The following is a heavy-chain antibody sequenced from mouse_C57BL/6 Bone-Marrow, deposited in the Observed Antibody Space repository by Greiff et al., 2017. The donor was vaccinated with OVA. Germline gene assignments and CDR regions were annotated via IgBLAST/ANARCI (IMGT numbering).Heavy chain of an antibody. Sequence: EVQGVESGGGLVQPKGSLKLSCAASGFTFNTYAMHWVRQAPGKGLEWVARIRSKSSNYATYYADSVKDRFTISRDDSQSKLYLQMKNLKTEDTAMYDCGRDASYDGYYWFAYWGKGTLVTVAA. D-gene: IGHD2-3*01. CDR1: GFTFNTYA. CDR2: IRSKSSNYAT. J-gene: IGHJ3*01. CDR3: GRDASYDGYYWFAY. V-gene: IGHV10-3*01.